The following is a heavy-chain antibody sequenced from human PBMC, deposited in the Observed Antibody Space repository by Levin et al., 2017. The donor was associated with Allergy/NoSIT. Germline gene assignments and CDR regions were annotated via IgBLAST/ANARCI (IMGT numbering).Heavy chain of an antibody. J-gene: IGHJ4*02. Sequence: GGSLRLSCTASGFTFGDYAMSWFRQAPGKGLEWVGFIRSKAYGGTTEYAASVKGRFTISRDDSKSIAYLQMNSLKTEDTAVYYCTRVEGGGYSSSPHVYYFDYWGQGNLVTVSS. CDR1: GFTFGDYA. D-gene: IGHD6-6*01. CDR3: TRVEGGGYSSSPHVYYFDY. V-gene: IGHV3-49*03. CDR2: IRSKAYGGTT.